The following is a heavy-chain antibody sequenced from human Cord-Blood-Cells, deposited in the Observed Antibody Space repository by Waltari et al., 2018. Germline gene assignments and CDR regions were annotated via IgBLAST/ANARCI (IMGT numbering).Heavy chain of an antibody. D-gene: IGHD3-3*01. J-gene: IGHJ3*02. Sequence: QFTLQESGPVLVEPTETLTLTCTVSGFSLRDALLGVRWIRLLPGKAREWLALIFSIDEKSYSTCLKSRLTISKDTAKSQVVLTMTNMDPVDTATYYCARGLYYDFWSGDAFDIWGQGTMVTVSS. CDR1: GFSLRDALLG. CDR3: ARGLYYDFWSGDAFDI. V-gene: IGHV2-26*01. CDR2: IFSIDEK.